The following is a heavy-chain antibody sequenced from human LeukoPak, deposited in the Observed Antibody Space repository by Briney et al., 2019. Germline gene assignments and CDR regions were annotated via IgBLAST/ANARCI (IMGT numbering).Heavy chain of an antibody. CDR1: GYTFTGFY. V-gene: IGHV1-2*02. D-gene: IGHD3-16*01. J-gene: IGHJ6*02. Sequence: ASLKVSCTASGYTFTGFYIHWVRQAPGQGLEWMGSIDPNSGGIKYAQKFQDRVTMTRDTSNAKAYMELSTLTSGDTAIYFCAREISPMIRLGGDYYYYGMDVWGRGTTVTVSS. CDR3: AREISPMIRLGGDYYYYGMDV. CDR2: IDPNSGGI.